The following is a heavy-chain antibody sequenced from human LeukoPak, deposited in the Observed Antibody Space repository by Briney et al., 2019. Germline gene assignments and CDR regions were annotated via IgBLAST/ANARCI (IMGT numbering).Heavy chain of an antibody. CDR2: MSSDGTNK. CDR1: GFTFSDYG. D-gene: IGHD6-13*01. V-gene: IGHV3-33*01. Sequence: GRSLRLSCAASGFTFSDYGMRWVRQAPGKGLEWVAVMSSDGTNKYYTDSVRGPFTISRDNSKNTLYLQMNSLRAEDTAVYYCARASSSSYWRGVDYWGQGTLVTVSS. CDR3: ARASSSSYWRGVDY. J-gene: IGHJ4*02.